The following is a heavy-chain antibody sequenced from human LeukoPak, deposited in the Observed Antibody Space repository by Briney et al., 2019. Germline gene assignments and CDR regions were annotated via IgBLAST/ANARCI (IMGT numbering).Heavy chain of an antibody. CDR3: ATSIGVGAFDY. CDR2: VDPEDGKT. CDR1: GYSFSDLN. Sequence: ASVKVSCKASGYSFSDLNINWVRQAPGKGLEWLGRVDPEDGKTVYVERLQDRLTIIVDTSTDTSYMDLSSLTFEDSAFYDCATSIGVGAFDYGGHGPLVTVSS. V-gene: IGHV1-69-2*01. D-gene: IGHD1-26*01. J-gene: IGHJ4*01.